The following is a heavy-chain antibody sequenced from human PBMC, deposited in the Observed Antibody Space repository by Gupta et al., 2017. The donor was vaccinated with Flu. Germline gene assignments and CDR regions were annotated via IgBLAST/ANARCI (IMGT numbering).Heavy chain of an antibody. Sequence: EVQLVESGGGLVQPGGSLRLSCAASGFTLRRYWMHWVRPVPGKGLVWVARINSGCSNFGDSGKGRITISRDNAKDTVDLQMNRLRGEEPGVYYCARREFVTGGKDWGQGTLVTVSS. CDR2: INSGCS. CDR3: ARREFVTGGKD. V-gene: IGHV3-74*01. J-gene: IGHJ4*02. CDR1: GFTLRRYW. D-gene: IGHD3-10*01.